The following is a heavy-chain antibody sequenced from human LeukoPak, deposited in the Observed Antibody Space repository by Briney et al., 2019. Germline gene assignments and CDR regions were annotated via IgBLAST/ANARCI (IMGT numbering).Heavy chain of an antibody. CDR3: ASLWPYQLSAFDI. J-gene: IGHJ3*02. Sequence: SSETLSLTCAVYGGSFSGYYWSWIRQPPGKGLEWIGEINHSGGTNYNPSLKSRVTISVDTSKNQFSLKLSSVTAADTAVYYCASLWPYQLSAFDIWGQGTMVTVSS. V-gene: IGHV4-34*01. CDR2: INHSGGT. CDR1: GGSFSGYY. D-gene: IGHD2-2*01.